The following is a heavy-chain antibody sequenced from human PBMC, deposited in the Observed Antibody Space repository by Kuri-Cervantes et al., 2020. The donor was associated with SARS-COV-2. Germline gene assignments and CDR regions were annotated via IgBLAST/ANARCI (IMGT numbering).Heavy chain of an antibody. D-gene: IGHD5-18*01. Sequence: SETLSLTCTVSGGSISSNIYYWAWIRQAPGKGLEWIGGIYTSGSTNYNPSLKSRVTMSVDTSKNQFSLKLSSVTAADTAVYYCARHPVDAAMVTDFDYWGQGTLVTVSS. CDR3: ARHPVDAAMVTDFDY. CDR1: GGSISSNIYY. V-gene: IGHV4-39*01. CDR2: IYTSGST. J-gene: IGHJ4*02.